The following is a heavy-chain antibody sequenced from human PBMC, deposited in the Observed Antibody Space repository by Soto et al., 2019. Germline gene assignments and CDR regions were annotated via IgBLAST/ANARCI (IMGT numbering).Heavy chain of an antibody. CDR3: ARGGVIAARPFDY. CDR1: GGTFSSYA. Sequence: GXSVKVSCKASGGTFSSYAISWVRQAPGQGLEWTGGIIPIFGTANYAQKFQGRVTITADEATSTAYMELSSPRSEDTAVYYCARGGVIAARPFDYWGQGTLVTVSS. D-gene: IGHD6-6*01. V-gene: IGHV1-69*13. J-gene: IGHJ4*02. CDR2: IIPIFGTA.